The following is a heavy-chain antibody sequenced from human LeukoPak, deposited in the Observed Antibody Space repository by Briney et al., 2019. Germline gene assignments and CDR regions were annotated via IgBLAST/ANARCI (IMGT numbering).Heavy chain of an antibody. V-gene: IGHV3-7*01. CDR3: ARRGECAYSGY. J-gene: IGHJ4*02. CDR1: GFTFSNYW. D-gene: IGHD5-12*01. Sequence: PGGSLRLSCAASGFTFSNYWMSWVRQAPGQGLEWVANINQDGSEKYYVDSVKGRFTISRDNAKNSLYLQMNSLRAEDTAVYYCARRGECAYSGYWGQGTLVTVSS. CDR2: INQDGSEK.